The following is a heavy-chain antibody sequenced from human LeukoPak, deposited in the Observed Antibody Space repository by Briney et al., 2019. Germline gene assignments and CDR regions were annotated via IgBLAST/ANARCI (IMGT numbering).Heavy chain of an antibody. CDR3: AKSYYDSSGYYQRYFDH. Sequence: GGSLRLSCAASGFIFSNYAMDWVRQAPGKGREWVSAMSGSGSTTYYADSVKGRFTISRDNSKNTLYLQMNSLRAEDTAVYYCAKSYYDSSGYYQRYFDHWGRGTLVTVSS. D-gene: IGHD3-22*01. J-gene: IGHJ4*02. V-gene: IGHV3-23*01. CDR1: GFIFSNYA. CDR2: MSGSGSTT.